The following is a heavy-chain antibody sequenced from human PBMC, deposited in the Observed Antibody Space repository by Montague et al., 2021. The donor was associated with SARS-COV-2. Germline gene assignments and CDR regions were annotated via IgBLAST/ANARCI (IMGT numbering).Heavy chain of an antibody. CDR2: VSHKGST. J-gene: IGHJ5*02. CDR1: GGSIYSYY. V-gene: IGHV4-59*01. CDR3: VRDTQYYDDNAWDDWFDP. D-gene: IGHD3-16*01. Sequence: SETLSLTCTVSGGSIYSYYWSWVRQPPGKGLEWIGHVSHKGSTNYNPSXXSRVTISVDTSNNYFSLRLSSVTAADTAVYYCVRDTQYYDDNAWDDWFDPWGQRTLVTVSS.